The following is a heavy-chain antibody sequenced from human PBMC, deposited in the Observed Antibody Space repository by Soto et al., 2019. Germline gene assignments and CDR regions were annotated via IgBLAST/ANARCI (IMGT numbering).Heavy chain of an antibody. CDR1: GFTFSSYS. CDR2: ISSSSSYI. CDR3: ARARGPPNWFAP. D-gene: IGHD3-10*01. J-gene: IGHJ5*02. V-gene: IGHV3-21*01. Sequence: GGSLRLSCAASGFTFSSYSMNWVRQAPGKGLEWVSSISSSSSYIYYADSVKGRFTISRDNAKNSLYLQMNSLRAEDTAVYYCARARGPPNWFAPWGKGTLVTVSS.